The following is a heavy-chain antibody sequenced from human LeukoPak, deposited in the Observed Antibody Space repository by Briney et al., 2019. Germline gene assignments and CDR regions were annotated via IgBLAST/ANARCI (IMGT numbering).Heavy chain of an antibody. CDR3: ARVLRYYDTYYFDY. D-gene: IGHD3-9*01. CDR2: IYYSGST. Sequence: SETLSLTCTVSGGSIISYYWSWIRQPPGKGLEWIGNIYYSGSTNYNASLKSRVTISVDTSQNQFSLNLSSVTAADTAVYCCARVLRYYDTYYFDYWGQGSLVTVSS. J-gene: IGHJ4*02. CDR1: GGSIISYY. V-gene: IGHV4-59*01.